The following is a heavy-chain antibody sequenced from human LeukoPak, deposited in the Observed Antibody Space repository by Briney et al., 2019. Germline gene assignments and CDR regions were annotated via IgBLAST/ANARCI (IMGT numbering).Heavy chain of an antibody. J-gene: IGHJ4*02. V-gene: IGHV3-53*01. CDR1: GFTVSSNY. CDR3: ARGVGSGSRLRAGDY. Sequence: GGSLRLSCAASGFTVSSNYMSWVRQAPGKGLEWVSVIYSGGSTYYADSVKGRLTISRDNSKNTLYLQMNSLRAEDTAVYYCARGVGSGSRLRAGDYWGQETLVTVSS. D-gene: IGHD1-26*01. CDR2: IYSGGST.